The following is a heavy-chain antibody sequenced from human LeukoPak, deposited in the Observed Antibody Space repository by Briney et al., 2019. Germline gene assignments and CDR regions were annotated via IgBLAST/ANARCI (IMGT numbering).Heavy chain of an antibody. Sequence: GGSLRLSCAASGFTFSRYWMHWVRQAPGKGLVWVSLINSDGSSTSYADSVKGRITISRDNAKNTLYLQMNSLRAEDTAVYYCATLRYFDWSDYWGQGTLVTVS. V-gene: IGHV3-74*01. CDR1: GFTFSRYW. D-gene: IGHD3-9*01. CDR3: ATLRYFDWSDY. CDR2: INSDGSST. J-gene: IGHJ4*02.